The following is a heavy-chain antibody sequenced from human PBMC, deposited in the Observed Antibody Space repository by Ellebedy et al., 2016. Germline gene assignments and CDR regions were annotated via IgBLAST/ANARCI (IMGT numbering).Heavy chain of an antibody. CDR1: GYTFTTFS. Sequence: ASVKVSCXASGYTFTTFSITWVRQVPGQGLEWMGFVNTFSGNTKFAQKFQGRVSMTTDSSTHTAYMDLRSLRAADTAVYYCYYGHYSGYWGQGTLVTVSS. CDR3: YYGHYSGY. D-gene: IGHD4-17*01. V-gene: IGHV1-18*04. J-gene: IGHJ4*02. CDR2: VNTFSGNT.